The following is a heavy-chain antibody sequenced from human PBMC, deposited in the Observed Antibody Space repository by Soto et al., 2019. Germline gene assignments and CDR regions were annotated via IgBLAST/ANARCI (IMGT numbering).Heavy chain of an antibody. V-gene: IGHV3-23*01. J-gene: IGHJ6*02. Sequence: EVQLLESGGGLVQPGGSLRLSCAASGFTFSSYAMSWVRQAPGKGLEWVSAISGSGGSTYYADSVKGRFTISRDNSKNTLYLQMNSRRAEDTAVYYCAKDNSPDAGDYLPPLYGMDVWGQGTTVTVSS. CDR3: AKDNSPDAGDYLPPLYGMDV. CDR2: ISGSGGST. D-gene: IGHD4-17*01. CDR1: GFTFSSYA.